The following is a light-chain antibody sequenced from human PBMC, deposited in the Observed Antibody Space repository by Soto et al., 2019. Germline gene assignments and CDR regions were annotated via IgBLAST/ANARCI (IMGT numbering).Light chain of an antibody. Sequence: EVVMTHSPATLSVSPWECAPHSFGASQGIGDTLAWYQHKPGQTPRLLIYDTSTRATGVPARFSGSRSGTEFTLTINSLQSEDFAVYYCQRYNNWPLTFGGGTKVDIK. J-gene: IGKJ4*01. CDR1: QGIGDT. V-gene: IGKV3-15*01. CDR3: QRYNNWPLT. CDR2: DTS.